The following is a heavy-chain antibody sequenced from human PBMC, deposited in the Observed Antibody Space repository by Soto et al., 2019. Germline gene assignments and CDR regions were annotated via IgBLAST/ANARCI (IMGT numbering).Heavy chain of an antibody. V-gene: IGHV2-5*02. CDR1: GFSLSTSDVG. CDR3: AHSKYSRSSFDY. J-gene: IGHJ4*02. D-gene: IGHD6-6*01. Sequence: QITLKESGPPLVKPTQTLTLTCTFSGFSLSTSDVGVGWIRQPPGEALEWLALIYWDDDKRYSPSLKSRLTITKDTSKNQVVLTMTNMDPVDTATYYCAHSKYSRSSFDYWGQGTLVTVSS. CDR2: IYWDDDK.